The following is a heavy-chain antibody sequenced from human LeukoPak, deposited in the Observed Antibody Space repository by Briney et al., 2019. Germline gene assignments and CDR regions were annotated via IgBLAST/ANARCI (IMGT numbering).Heavy chain of an antibody. D-gene: IGHD6-13*01. J-gene: IGHJ4*02. V-gene: IGHV3-23*01. CDR2: IRGSGDNT. CDR3: AKGKGASSWYYFDF. CDR1: GFTFSSYA. Sequence: GGSLRLSCAASGFTFSSYAMSWVRQAPGKGLERVSTIRGSGDNTYYADSVKGRFTISRDNSKNTLFLQMNSLRAEDTAVYYCAKGKGASSWYYFDFWGQGTLVTVSS.